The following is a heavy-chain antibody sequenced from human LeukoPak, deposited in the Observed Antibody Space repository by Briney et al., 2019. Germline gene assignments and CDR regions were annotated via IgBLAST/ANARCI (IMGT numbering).Heavy chain of an antibody. CDR3: AGDHPGYSYGPVDY. J-gene: IGHJ4*02. D-gene: IGHD5-18*01. CDR1: GYTFTSYG. V-gene: IGHV1-18*01. CDR2: ISAYNGNT. Sequence: ASVKVSCKASGYTFTSYGISWVRQAPGQGLEWMGWISAYNGNTNYAQKLQGRVTMTTDTSTSTAYMELRSLRSDDTAVYYCAGDHPGYSYGPVDYWGQGTLVTVSS.